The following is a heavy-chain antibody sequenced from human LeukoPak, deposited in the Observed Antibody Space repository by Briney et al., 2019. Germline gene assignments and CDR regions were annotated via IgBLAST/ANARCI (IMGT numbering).Heavy chain of an antibody. V-gene: IGHV3-23*01. J-gene: IGHJ4*02. CDR1: GFTFSSYA. Sequence: GGSLRLSCAASGFTFSSYAMSWVRQAPGKGLEWVSAISGSGGSTYYADSVKGRFTISRDNAKNSLYLQMNSLRAEDTALYYCARGSSGSYTFDYWGQGTLVTVSS. CDR2: ISGSGGST. CDR3: ARGSSGSYTFDY. D-gene: IGHD1-26*01.